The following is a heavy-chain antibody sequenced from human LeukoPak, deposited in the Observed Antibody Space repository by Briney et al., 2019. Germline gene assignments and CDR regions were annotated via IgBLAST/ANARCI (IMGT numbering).Heavy chain of an antibody. CDR1: GLTFNNYG. J-gene: IGHJ4*02. CDR3: ARGEWLLRYYFDY. V-gene: IGHV3-48*01. D-gene: IGHD3-22*01. Sequence: GGSLRLSCVASGLTFNNYGMSWVRQAPGKGLEWVSYISSSSSTIYYADSVKGRFTISRDNAKNSLYLQMNSLRAEDTAVYYCARGEWLLRYYFDYWGQGTLVTVSS. CDR2: ISSSSSTI.